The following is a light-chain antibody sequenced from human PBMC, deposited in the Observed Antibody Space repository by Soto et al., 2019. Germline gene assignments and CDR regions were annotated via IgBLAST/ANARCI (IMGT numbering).Light chain of an antibody. J-gene: IGKJ1*01. V-gene: IGKV3-20*01. CDR3: QQYDSSPRT. CDR1: QSFTSTS. Sequence: EIVLTQSPGTLSLSPGERATLSCRASQSFTSTSLAWYQQKPGQAPRLLISGASRRAAGIPDRFSGSGSGTDFTLPISRLASKDLAVYYCQQYDSSPRTIGQGTRVEIK. CDR2: GAS.